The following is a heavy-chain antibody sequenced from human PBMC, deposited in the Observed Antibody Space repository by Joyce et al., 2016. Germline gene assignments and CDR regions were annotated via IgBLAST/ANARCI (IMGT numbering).Heavy chain of an antibody. Sequence: QVQLQESGPGLVKPSQTLSLTCTVSGGSISNGDYHWSWLRQHPGQGLEYIGYIYYSGSTYYNPSLKSRVTMSVDTSKNQFSLRLSSVTAADTAVYYCAGFGIVVVPAAIMARYYMDIWGKGTTVTVSS. D-gene: IGHD2-2*02. CDR2: IYYSGST. CDR1: GGSISNGDYH. CDR3: AGFGIVVVPAAIMARYYMDI. V-gene: IGHV4-31*03. J-gene: IGHJ6*03.